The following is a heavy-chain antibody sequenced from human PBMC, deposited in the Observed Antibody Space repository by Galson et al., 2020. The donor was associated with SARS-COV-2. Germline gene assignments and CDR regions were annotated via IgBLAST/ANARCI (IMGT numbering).Heavy chain of an antibody. CDR3: AKDRSPYFGDQFDSFFDY. V-gene: IGHV3-23*01. CDR1: GFTFGSYA. J-gene: IGHJ4*02. CDR2: IIASGYST. D-gene: IGHD3-10*01. Sequence: GGSLRLSCAASGFTFGSYAMTWVRQAPGRGLEWVSAIIASGYSTYYAESVKGRFTISRDNSKNTLYLQINSLRAEDTAIYYCAKDRSPYFGDQFDSFFDYWGQGTLVTVSS.